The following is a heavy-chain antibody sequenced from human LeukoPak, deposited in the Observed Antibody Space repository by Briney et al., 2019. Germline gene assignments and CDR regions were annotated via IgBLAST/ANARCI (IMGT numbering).Heavy chain of an antibody. J-gene: IGHJ3*02. D-gene: IGHD3-22*01. CDR1: GGSISSSSYY. Sequence: PSETLSLTCTVSGGSISSSSYYWGWIRQPPGKGLEWIGSIYYSGSTYYNPSLKSRVTISVDTSKNQFSLKLSSVTAADTAVYYCARDEWVYYYDSSGYYLNAFDIWGQGTMVTVSS. V-gene: IGHV4-39*07. CDR3: ARDEWVYYYDSSGYYLNAFDI. CDR2: IYYSGST.